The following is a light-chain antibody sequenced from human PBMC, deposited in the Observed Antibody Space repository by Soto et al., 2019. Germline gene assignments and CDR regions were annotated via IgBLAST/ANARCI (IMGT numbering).Light chain of an antibody. CDR1: QTLLGSDGNTY. V-gene: IGKV2-30*01. CDR2: KVS. J-gene: IGKJ1*01. Sequence: DVVMTQSPLSLPVTLGQPASISCRSSQTLLGSDGNTYLNWFQQRPGQSPRRLIYKVSNRDSGVPDRFSGSGSCTNFTLQISRVAAEDVGIYYCMQGTLCPPWTFGQGTKVEIK. CDR3: MQGTLCPPWT.